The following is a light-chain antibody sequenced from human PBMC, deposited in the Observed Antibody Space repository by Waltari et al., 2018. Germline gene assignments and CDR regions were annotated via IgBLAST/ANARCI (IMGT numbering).Light chain of an antibody. CDR1: QSVLYSSNDKNY. CDR3: QQYYSKRT. CDR2: WAS. V-gene: IGKV4-1*01. Sequence: DIVLTQSPDSLAVSLGERATINCKSSQSVLYSSNDKNYLAWYQQKPGQPPKLLIYWASTRQSGVPERFSGSGSGTDFTPTISSLQAEDVAVYYCQQYYSKRTFGQGTKVEI. J-gene: IGKJ1*01.